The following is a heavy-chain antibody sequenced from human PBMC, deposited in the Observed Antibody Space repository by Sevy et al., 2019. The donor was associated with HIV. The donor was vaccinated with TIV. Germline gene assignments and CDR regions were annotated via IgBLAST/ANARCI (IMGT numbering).Heavy chain of an antibody. CDR3: LRGGGGY. CDR2: INRDGSEK. J-gene: IGHJ4*02. CDR1: GLTFSDYY. Sequence: GGSLRLSCAASGLTFSDYYMTWVRQAPGKGLEWVASINRDGSEKFHVDSVKGRFTISRDNMKKSLFLQMNSLRVEYTAVYYCLRGGGGYWGQEILVTVSS. D-gene: IGHD2-15*01. V-gene: IGHV3-7*01.